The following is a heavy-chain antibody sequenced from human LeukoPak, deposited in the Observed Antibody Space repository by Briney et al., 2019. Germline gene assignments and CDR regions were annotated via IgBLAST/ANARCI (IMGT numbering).Heavy chain of an antibody. CDR3: ARATGWSTVPTYDAFDV. CDR2: ITTYNDNT. D-gene: IGHD4-17*01. J-gene: IGHJ3*01. CDR1: GYTFMTYG. Sequence: ASVKVSCKASGYTFMTYGISWVRQAPGQGLEWMGWITTYNDNTNYAQKLQGRVTMATDTSTSTAYMELRSLRSDDTAVYYCARATGWSTVPTYDAFDVWGQGTMVTVSS. V-gene: IGHV1-18*01.